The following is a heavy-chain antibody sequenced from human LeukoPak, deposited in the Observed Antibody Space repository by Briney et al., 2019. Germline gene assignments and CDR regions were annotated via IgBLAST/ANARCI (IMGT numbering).Heavy chain of an antibody. CDR3: ARARNDYVWGSYPDAFDI. V-gene: IGHV4-59*01. Sequence: PSETLSLTCTVSGGSISSYYWSWIRQPPGKGLEWIGYIYYSGSTNYNPSLKSRVTISVDTSKKQFSLKLSSVTAADTAVYYCARARNDYVWGSYPDAFDIWGQGTMVTVSS. J-gene: IGHJ3*02. D-gene: IGHD3-16*02. CDR1: GGSISSYY. CDR2: IYYSGST.